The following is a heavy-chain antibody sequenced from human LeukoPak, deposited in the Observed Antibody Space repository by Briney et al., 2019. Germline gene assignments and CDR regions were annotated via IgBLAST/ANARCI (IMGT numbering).Heavy chain of an antibody. CDR2: ISDSGGS. CDR3: ARLPAAGTGPVY. V-gene: IGHV4-61*01. J-gene: IGHJ4*01. Sequence: PSETLTLTCSVSGGSVSSCISYSSWIRQPPGEGLEWIAYISDSGGSDYNPSLRGRVTISLDTSKNQFSLRLTSVTAADTAVYYCARLPAAGTGPVYWGQGTLVTVSS. CDR1: GGSVSSCISY. D-gene: IGHD6-13*01.